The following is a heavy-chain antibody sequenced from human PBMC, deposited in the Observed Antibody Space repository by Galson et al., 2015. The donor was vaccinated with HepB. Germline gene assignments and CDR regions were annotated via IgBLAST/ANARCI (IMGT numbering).Heavy chain of an antibody. J-gene: IGHJ3*02. CDR3: ARDPVEDDAFDI. Sequence: SVKVSCKASGYTFTGYYMHWVRQAPGQGLEWMGRINPNSGGTNYAQKFQGRVTMTTDTSTTTAYMDLRSLRSDDTAVYYCARDPVEDDAFDIWGQGTMVTVSS. CDR2: INPNSGGT. CDR1: GYTFTGYY. V-gene: IGHV1-2*06.